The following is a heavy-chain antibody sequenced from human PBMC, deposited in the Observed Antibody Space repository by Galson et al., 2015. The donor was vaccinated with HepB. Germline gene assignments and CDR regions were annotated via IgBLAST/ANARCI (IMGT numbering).Heavy chain of an antibody. CDR2: TYYRSKWYN. CDR3: ASGGGAFDY. V-gene: IGHV6-1*01. D-gene: IGHD3-16*01. CDR1: GDSVSSNRAT. Sequence: CAISGDSVSSNRATWNWIRQSPSRGLEWLGRTYYRSKWYNDYAVSVKSRITVNPDTSKNQFSLQLNSVTPEDTAVYYCASGGGAFDYWGRGTLVTVSS. J-gene: IGHJ4*02.